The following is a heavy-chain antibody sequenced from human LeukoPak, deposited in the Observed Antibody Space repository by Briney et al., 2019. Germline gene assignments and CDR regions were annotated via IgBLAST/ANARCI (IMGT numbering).Heavy chain of an antibody. CDR2: IKSKTDGGTT. D-gene: IGHD6-19*01. J-gene: IGHJ3*02. V-gene: IGHV3-15*01. CDR1: GFTFSNAW. Sequence: GGSLRLSCAASGFTFSNAWMSWVRQAPGKGLEWVGRIKSKTDGGTTDYAAPVKGRFTISRDDSKNTLYLQMNSLKTEDTAVYYCTTDFRVAVAGRAGSDAFDIWGQGTMVTVSS. CDR3: TTDFRVAVAGRAGSDAFDI.